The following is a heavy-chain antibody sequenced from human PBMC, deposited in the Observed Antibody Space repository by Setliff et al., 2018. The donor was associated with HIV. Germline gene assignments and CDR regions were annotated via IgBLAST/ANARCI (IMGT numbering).Heavy chain of an antibody. D-gene: IGHD1-26*01. CDR1: GYTFTGYF. CDR3: AVASIVSTARWNH. V-gene: IGHV1-2*02. CDR2: INPNSGGT. Sequence: ASVKVSCKASGYTFTGYFIHWVRQAPGQGLEWMGWINPNSGGTNYAQKFQGRVTMTRDTSISTAYMDLSSLTSDDTAVYYCAVASIVSTARWNHWGRGTLVTVSS. J-gene: IGHJ5*02.